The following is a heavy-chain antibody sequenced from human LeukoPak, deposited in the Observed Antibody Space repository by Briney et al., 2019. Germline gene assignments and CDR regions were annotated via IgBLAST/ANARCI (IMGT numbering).Heavy chain of an antibody. J-gene: IGHJ6*02. V-gene: IGHV4-34*01. CDR1: GGSLSGYY. D-gene: IGHD2-15*01. CDR2: INHSGST. CDR3: ARGCSGGSCYTEDYGMDV. Sequence: SETLSLTCAVYGGSLSGYYWSWIRQPPGKGLEWIGEINHSGSTNYNPSLKSRVTISVDTSKNQLSLKLSSVTAADTAVYYCARGCSGGSCYTEDYGMDVWGQGTTVTVSS.